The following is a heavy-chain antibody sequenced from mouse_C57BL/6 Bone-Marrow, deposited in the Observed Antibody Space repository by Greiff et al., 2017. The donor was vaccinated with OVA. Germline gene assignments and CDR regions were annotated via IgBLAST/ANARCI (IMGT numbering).Heavy chain of an antibody. CDR3: ARSLYSYGSSPFAY. Sequence: QVQLQQSGPELVKPGASVKISCKASGYAFSSSWMNWVKQRPGKGLEWIGRIYPGDGDTNYNGKFKGKATLTADKSSSTAYMQLSSLTSEDSAVYFCARSLYSYGSSPFAYWGQGTLVTVSA. J-gene: IGHJ3*01. V-gene: IGHV1-82*01. D-gene: IGHD1-1*01. CDR2: IYPGDGDT. CDR1: GYAFSSSW.